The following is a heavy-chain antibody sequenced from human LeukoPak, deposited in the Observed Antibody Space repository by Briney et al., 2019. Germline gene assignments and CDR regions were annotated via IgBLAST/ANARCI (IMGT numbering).Heavy chain of an antibody. CDR2: IIPIFGTA. CDR3: ARGGGSTSWYSRNWGSH. D-gene: IGHD2-2*01. Sequence: ASVKVSCKASGGTFSSYAISWVRQAPGQGLEWMGGIIPIFGTANYAQKFQGRVTITADESTSTAYMELSSLRSEDTAVYYCARGGGSTSWYSRNWGSHWGQGTLVTVSS. J-gene: IGHJ4*02. CDR1: GGTFSSYA. V-gene: IGHV1-69*13.